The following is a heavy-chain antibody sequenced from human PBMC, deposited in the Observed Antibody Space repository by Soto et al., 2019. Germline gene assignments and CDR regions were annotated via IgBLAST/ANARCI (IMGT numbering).Heavy chain of an antibody. V-gene: IGHV4-34*01. Sequence: SETLSLTCAVYGGSFSGYYWSWIRQPPGKGLEWIGEINHSGSTNYNPSLKSRVTISVDTSKNQFSLKLSSVTAADTAVYYCAREGGYYDSSGYYCLFDYWGQGTLVTVSS. D-gene: IGHD3-22*01. J-gene: IGHJ4*02. CDR1: GGSFSGYY. CDR3: AREGGYYDSSGYYCLFDY. CDR2: INHSGST.